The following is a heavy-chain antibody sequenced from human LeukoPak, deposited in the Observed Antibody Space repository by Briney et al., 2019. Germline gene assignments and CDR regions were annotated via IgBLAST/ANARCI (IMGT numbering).Heavy chain of an antibody. D-gene: IGHD3-10*01. Sequence: GGSLRLSCAASGFTFSSYWMSWVRQAPGKGLEWVANIKQDGSEKYYVDSVKGRFTISRDNAKNSLYLQMNSLRAEDTAVYYCARDFHYYGSFSDAFDIWGQGTMVTVSS. J-gene: IGHJ3*02. CDR1: GFTFSSYW. CDR3: ARDFHYYGSFSDAFDI. V-gene: IGHV3-7*01. CDR2: IKQDGSEK.